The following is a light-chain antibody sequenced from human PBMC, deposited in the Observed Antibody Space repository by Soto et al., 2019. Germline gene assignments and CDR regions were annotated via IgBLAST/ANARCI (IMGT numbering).Light chain of an antibody. CDR1: SGYSNYK. J-gene: IGLJ2*01. Sequence: QPVLTQPPSASASLGASVTLTCTLSSGYSNYKVDWYQQRPGKGPRFVMRVGTGGIVGSKGDGIPDRFSVLGSGLNRYLTIKNILEEDESDYHCGADHGSGCNFGVVFGGGTQLTVL. CDR2: VGTGGIVG. V-gene: IGLV9-49*01. CDR3: GADHGSGCNFGVV.